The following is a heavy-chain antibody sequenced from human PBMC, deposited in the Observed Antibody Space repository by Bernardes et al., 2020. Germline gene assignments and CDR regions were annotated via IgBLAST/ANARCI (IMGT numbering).Heavy chain of an antibody. J-gene: IGHJ5*02. V-gene: IGHV3-23*01. CDR2: ISGGGAET. D-gene: IGHD6-13*01. CDR1: GFTFSNYA. CDR3: AKGGSSSSWTHNWFDT. Sequence: GGSLRLSCEASGFTFSNYAMTWVRQGPGKGLEWVAGISGGGAETFYADSVKGRFTISRDISKRTMYLLMSSLRAEDTAIHYCAKGGSSSSWTHNWFDTWGQGTLVTVSS.